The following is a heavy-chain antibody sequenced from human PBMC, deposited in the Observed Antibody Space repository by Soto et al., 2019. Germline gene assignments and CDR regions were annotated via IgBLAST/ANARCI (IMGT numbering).Heavy chain of an antibody. CDR2: IYYSGST. Sequence: SETLSLTCTVSGGSISSGGYYWSWIRQPPGKGLEWIGYIYYSGSTYYNPSLKSRVTISVDTSKNQFSLKLSSVTAADTAVYYCANYPTTVTSDYWGQGTLVTVSS. CDR3: ANYPTTVTSDY. CDR1: GGSISSGGYY. D-gene: IGHD4-17*01. V-gene: IGHV4-30-4*08. J-gene: IGHJ4*02.